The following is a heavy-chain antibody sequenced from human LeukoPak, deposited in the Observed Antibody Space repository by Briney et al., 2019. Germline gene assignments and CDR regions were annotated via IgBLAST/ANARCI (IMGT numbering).Heavy chain of an antibody. CDR2: LSYDGRNR. CDR1: GFTFSSYD. CDR3: ARTYDSSRYQDYFDL. V-gene: IGHV3-30*01. Sequence: GGSLRLSCAASGFTFSSYDMHWVPRAPEKGLEGLAVLSYDGRNRFYADSVKGRFTSSRDNSKNTLSLQTNSLRAEDTAVYYCARTYDSSRYQDYFDLWGQGTLVTVS. D-gene: IGHD3-22*01. J-gene: IGHJ4*02.